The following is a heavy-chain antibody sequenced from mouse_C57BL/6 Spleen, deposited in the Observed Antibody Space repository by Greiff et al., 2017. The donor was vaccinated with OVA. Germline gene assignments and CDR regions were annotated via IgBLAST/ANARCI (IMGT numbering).Heavy chain of an antibody. CDR3: ARVWDGYSFDY. CDR2: IHPNSGST. CDR1: GYTFTSYW. J-gene: IGHJ2*01. V-gene: IGHV1-64*01. D-gene: IGHD2-3*01. Sequence: QVQLQQPGAELVKPGASVKLSCKASGYTFTSYWMHWVKQRPGQGLEWIGMIHPNSGSTNYNEKFKSKATLTVDKSSSTAYMQLSSLTSEDSAVYYCARVWDGYSFDYWGQGTTLTVSS.